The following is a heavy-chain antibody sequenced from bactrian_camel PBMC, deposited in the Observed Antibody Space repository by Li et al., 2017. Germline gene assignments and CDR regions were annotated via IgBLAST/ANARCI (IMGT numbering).Heavy chain of an antibody. CDR1: GSSNSNSY. J-gene: IGHJ4*01. D-gene: IGHD4*01. CDR3: ATSCSASEGDCY. CDR2: LHYDAR. V-gene: IGHV3S10*01. Sequence: VQLVESGGGLVQPGGSLRLSCAASGSSNSNSYMSWVRQASGKGLEWVSSLHYDARYYADSVKGRFTISRDNAKDTVYLQMNSLKSEDTALYYCATSCSASEGDCYWGQGTQVTVS.